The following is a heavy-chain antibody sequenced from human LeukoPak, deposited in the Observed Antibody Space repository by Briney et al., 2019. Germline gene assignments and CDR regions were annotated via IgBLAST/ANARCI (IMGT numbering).Heavy chain of an antibody. D-gene: IGHD3-16*02. V-gene: IGHV3-48*01. CDR3: AGDGPFYVWGSYRYTGAFDI. CDR1: GFTFSTYG. CDR2: ISSSSSTI. Sequence: GGSLRLSCAASGFTFSTYGMSWVRQAPGRGLEWVSYISSSSSTIYYADSVKGRFTISRDNAKNSLYLQMNSLRAEDTAVYYCAGDGPFYVWGSYRYTGAFDIWGQGTMVTVSS. J-gene: IGHJ3*02.